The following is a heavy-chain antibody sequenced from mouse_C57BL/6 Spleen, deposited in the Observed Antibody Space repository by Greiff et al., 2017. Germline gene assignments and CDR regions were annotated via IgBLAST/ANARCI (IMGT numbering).Heavy chain of an antibody. CDR3: ARRGYYGSNAMDY. V-gene: IGHV1-26*01. CDR2: INPNNGGT. D-gene: IGHD1-1*01. J-gene: IGHJ4*01. Sequence: EVQLQQSGPELVKPGASVKISCKASGYTFTDYYMNWVKQSHGKSLEWIGDINPNNGGTSYNQKFKGKATLTVDKSSSTAYMELRSLTSEDSAVYYCARRGYYGSNAMDYWGQGTSVTVSS. CDR1: GYTFTDYY.